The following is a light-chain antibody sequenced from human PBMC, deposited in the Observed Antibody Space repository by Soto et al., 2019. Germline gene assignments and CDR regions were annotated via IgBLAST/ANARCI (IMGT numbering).Light chain of an antibody. CDR1: QSVSAY. Sequence: EIVLTHPPATLPLSPGESATLSCRASQSVSAYLAWYQQKPGQAPRLLIYDASSRATGIPARFSGSGSGTEFTLTISRRELEDFAVYYCQQRSGWPPVYSFCQGTKVEIK. V-gene: IGKV3-11*01. CDR3: QQRSGWPPVYS. J-gene: IGKJ2*01. CDR2: DAS.